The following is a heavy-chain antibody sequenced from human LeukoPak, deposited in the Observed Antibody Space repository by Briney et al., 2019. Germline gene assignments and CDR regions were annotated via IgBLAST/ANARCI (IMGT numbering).Heavy chain of an antibody. Sequence: PGGSLRLSCAASGFTFSSYEMNWVRQAPGKGLEWVSYISSSGSTIYYADSVKGRFTTSRDNAKNSLYLQMNSLRAEDTAVYYCARDGSNYYYGMDVWGKGTTVTVSS. CDR3: ARDGSNYYYGMDV. D-gene: IGHD3-10*01. CDR2: ISSSGSTI. V-gene: IGHV3-48*03. J-gene: IGHJ6*04. CDR1: GFTFSSYE.